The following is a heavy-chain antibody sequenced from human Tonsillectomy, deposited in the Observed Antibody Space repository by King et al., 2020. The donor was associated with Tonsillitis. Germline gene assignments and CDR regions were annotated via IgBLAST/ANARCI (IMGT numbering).Heavy chain of an antibody. CDR1: GFTFSSYA. V-gene: IGHV3-23*04. Sequence: EVQLVESGGGLVQPGGSLRLSCAASGFTFSSYAMSWVRQAPGKGLEWVSASSGSGGSTYYADSVKGRFTISRDNSKNTLYLQMNSLRDEDTAVYYCAKDQVGATTTGNFDYWGQGTLVTVSS. J-gene: IGHJ4*02. CDR3: AKDQVGATTTGNFDY. CDR2: SSGSGGST. D-gene: IGHD1-26*01.